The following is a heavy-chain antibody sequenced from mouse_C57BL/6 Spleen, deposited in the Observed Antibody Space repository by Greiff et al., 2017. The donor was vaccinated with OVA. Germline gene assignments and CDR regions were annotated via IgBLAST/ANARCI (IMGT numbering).Heavy chain of an antibody. CDR3: ARGENYGNFFY. CDR1: GFTFSSYA. CDR2: ISDGGSYT. J-gene: IGHJ2*01. V-gene: IGHV5-4*01. Sequence: EVQLVESGGGLVKPGGSLKLSCAASGFTFSSYAMSWVRQTPEKRLEWVATISDGGSYTYYPDNVKGRFTISRDNAKNNLYLQMSHLKSEDTAMYYCARGENYGNFFYWGQGTTLTVSS. D-gene: IGHD2-1*01.